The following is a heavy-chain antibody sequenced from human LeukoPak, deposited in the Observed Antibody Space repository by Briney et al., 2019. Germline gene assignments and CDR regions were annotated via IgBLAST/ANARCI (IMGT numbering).Heavy chain of an antibody. D-gene: IGHD6-13*01. Sequence: GGSLRLSCAASGFTFDDYAMHWVRHVPGKGLEWVSGISWNGGNTDYADSVKGRFTISRDNAKNSLYLQMNSLRAEDMALYYCAAFSRSHQAFDYWGQGTLVIVSS. J-gene: IGHJ4*02. V-gene: IGHV3-9*03. CDR3: AAFSRSHQAFDY. CDR2: ISWNGGNT. CDR1: GFTFDDYA.